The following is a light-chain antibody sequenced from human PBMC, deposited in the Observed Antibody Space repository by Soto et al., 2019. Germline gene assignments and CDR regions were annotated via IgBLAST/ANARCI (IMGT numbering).Light chain of an antibody. J-gene: IGKJ2*01. CDR3: QQYDSRPFT. CDR2: GAS. CDR1: QDINDY. Sequence: EIQMTQSPSSLSASLGDRVTITCQASQDINDYSNWYQQKPGKAPRLLIYGASFLEVGVPSRFRRSGCGTHFTLSISSLQPEGVGAYYCQQYDSRPFTFGQGSRVEIK. V-gene: IGKV1-33*01.